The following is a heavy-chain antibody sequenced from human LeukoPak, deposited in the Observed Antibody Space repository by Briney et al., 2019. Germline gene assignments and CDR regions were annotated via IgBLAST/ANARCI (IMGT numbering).Heavy chain of an antibody. CDR1: GYTFTSYG. J-gene: IGHJ3*02. V-gene: IGHV1-69*05. Sequence: ASVKVSCKASGYTFTSYGISWVRQAPGQGLEWMGGIIPIFGTANYAQKFQGRVTITTDESTSTAYMELSSLRSEDTAVYYCARLLHSSYYDFWSGYSGDAFDIWGQGTMVTVSS. CDR2: IIPIFGTA. D-gene: IGHD3-3*01. CDR3: ARLLHSSYYDFWSGYSGDAFDI.